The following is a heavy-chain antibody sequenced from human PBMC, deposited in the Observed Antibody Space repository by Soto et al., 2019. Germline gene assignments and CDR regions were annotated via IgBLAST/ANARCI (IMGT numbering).Heavy chain of an antibody. CDR1: GGSISSGGYS. V-gene: IGHV4-30-2*01. CDR3: ARAHYGDFGYGMDV. D-gene: IGHD4-17*01. CDR2: IYDSGFT. Sequence: QLQLQESGSGLVKPSQTLSLTCAVSGGSISSGGYSWSWIRQPPGKGLEWIGYIYDSGFTYYNPSLKSRVTISVDRSKNQFSLKLSSVTAADTAVYYCARAHYGDFGYGMDVWGQWTTVTVSS. J-gene: IGHJ6*02.